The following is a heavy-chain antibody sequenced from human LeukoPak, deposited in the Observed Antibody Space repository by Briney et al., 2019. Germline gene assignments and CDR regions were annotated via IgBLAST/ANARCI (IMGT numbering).Heavy chain of an antibody. D-gene: IGHD5-18*01. V-gene: IGHV3-53*01. J-gene: IGHJ4*02. CDR2: IYSGGST. CDR3: ARVRYSYGSRPFDY. Sequence: GGSLRLSCAASGFTVSSNYMSWVRQAPGKGLEWVSVIYSGGSTYYADSVKGRFTISRDNSKNTLYLQMNSLRAEDTAVYYCARVRYSYGSRPFDYWGQGTLVTVSS. CDR1: GFTVSSNY.